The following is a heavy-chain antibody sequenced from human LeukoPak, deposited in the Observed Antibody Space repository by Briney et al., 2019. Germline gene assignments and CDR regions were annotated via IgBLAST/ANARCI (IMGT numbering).Heavy chain of an antibody. Sequence: PGRSLRLSCAASGFTFSSYAMHWVRQAPGKGLEWVAVISYDGSNKYYADSVKGRFTISRDNSKNTLYLQMNSLRAEDTAVYYCARDLVRVGATPFDAFDIWGQGTMVTVSS. CDR1: GFTFSSYA. V-gene: IGHV3-30*04. D-gene: IGHD1-26*01. J-gene: IGHJ3*02. CDR2: ISYDGSNK. CDR3: ARDLVRVGATPFDAFDI.